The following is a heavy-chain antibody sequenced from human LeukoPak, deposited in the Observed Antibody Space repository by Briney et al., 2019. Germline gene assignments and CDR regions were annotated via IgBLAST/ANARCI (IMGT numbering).Heavy chain of an antibody. J-gene: IGHJ4*02. Sequence: GGSLRLSCAASGFTFSSYWMHWVRQAPGKGLVWVARINSDGSSTSYADSVKGRFTISRDNAKNTLYLQMNSLRAEDTAVYYCARAPGPPNYYFDYWGQGTLGTVSS. D-gene: IGHD1-1*01. V-gene: IGHV3-74*01. CDR3: ARAPGPPNYYFDY. CDR1: GFTFSSYW. CDR2: INSDGSST.